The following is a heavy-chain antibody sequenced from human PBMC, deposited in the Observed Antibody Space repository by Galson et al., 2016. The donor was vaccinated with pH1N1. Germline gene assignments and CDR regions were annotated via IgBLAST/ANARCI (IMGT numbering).Heavy chain of an antibody. CDR3: VRDDYESWSGYDAFDI. CDR1: TFTFSRNG. J-gene: IGHJ3*02. Sequence: SLRLSCAASTFTFSRNGMNWVRQAPGKGLEWISYISSSSTRVFYADSVKGRFTISRDNAKNSLYLQMKSLRAEDTAVYYCVRDDYESWSGYDAFDIWGPGTMVIVSS. V-gene: IGHV3-48*04. CDR2: ISSSSTRV. D-gene: IGHD3-3*01.